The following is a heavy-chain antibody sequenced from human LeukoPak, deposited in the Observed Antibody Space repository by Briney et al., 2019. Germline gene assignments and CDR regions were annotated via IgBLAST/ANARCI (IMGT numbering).Heavy chain of an antibody. Sequence: PGGSLRLSCAASGFRISNYWMAWVRQAPGKGLEWVANIKQDGSEKDYVDSVKGRFTISRDNGKNSLYLQVNSLRSDDTAVYYCARDGGYSAHDYWGQGTLVTVSS. V-gene: IGHV3-7*05. CDR2: IKQDGSEK. CDR3: ARDGGYSAHDY. CDR1: GFRISNYW. J-gene: IGHJ4*02. D-gene: IGHD5-18*01.